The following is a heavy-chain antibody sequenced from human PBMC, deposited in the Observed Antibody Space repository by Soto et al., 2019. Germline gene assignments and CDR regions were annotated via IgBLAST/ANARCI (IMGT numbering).Heavy chain of an antibody. V-gene: IGHV4-39*01. D-gene: IGHD2-15*01. CDR1: GGSIYRSGYY. CDR2: IDYNGVT. CDR3: GKVLVGATGHTDSDS. J-gene: IGHJ4*02. Sequence: LSLTCTVSGGSIYRSGYYWGWIRQPPGRGLEWIGNIDYNGVTYSNPSLKSRVTISRDTSKNQFSLKFTSVTAADTALYYCGKVLVGATGHTDSDSWGPGTLVTVSS.